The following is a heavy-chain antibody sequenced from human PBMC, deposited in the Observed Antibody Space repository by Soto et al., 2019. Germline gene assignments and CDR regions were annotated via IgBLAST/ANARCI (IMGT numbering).Heavy chain of an antibody. Sequence: GGSLRLSFAASGFTFSTYAMSWVRQAPGKGLECVSSITDSGVRTYYADSVKGRFTISRDNSKNTLYLQMNSLRAEDTAVYYCAKDGNRYCSSTSCLNWFDPWGRGTLVTVS. CDR1: GFTFSTYA. J-gene: IGHJ5*02. V-gene: IGHV3-23*01. D-gene: IGHD2-2*01. CDR3: AKDGNRYCSSTSCLNWFDP. CDR2: ITDSGVRT.